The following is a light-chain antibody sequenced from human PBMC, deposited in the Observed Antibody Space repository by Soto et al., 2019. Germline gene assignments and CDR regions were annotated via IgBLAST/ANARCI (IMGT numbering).Light chain of an antibody. CDR3: QQTYRRPGT. CDR1: QNISKF. J-gene: IGKJ1*01. V-gene: IGKV1-39*01. Sequence: DIQMTQSPSFLSASVGDRVTVTCRPSQNISKFLNWYQEKPGKPPKLLIYVTSNLENGVPSRFKRRGSGTDFALTINGLQPEDFATYYCQQTYRRPGTFGRGTRV. CDR2: VTS.